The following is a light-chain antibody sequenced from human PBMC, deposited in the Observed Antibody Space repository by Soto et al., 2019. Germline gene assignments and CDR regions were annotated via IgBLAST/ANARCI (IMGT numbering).Light chain of an antibody. CDR1: ESVSRY. Sequence: EIVLTQSPATLSLSPGERATLSCRASESVSRYLAWYQQKPGQAPRLLISDASNRATGIPARFSGSGSGTDFTLTISGLEPEDFAVYYCQQRSNWPLTFGGGTKVEIK. J-gene: IGKJ4*01. CDR3: QQRSNWPLT. CDR2: DAS. V-gene: IGKV3-11*01.